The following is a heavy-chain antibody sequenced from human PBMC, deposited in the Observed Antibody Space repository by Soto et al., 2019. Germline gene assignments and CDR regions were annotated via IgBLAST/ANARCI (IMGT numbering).Heavy chain of an antibody. V-gene: IGHV5-10-1*01. D-gene: IGHD3-10*01. J-gene: IGHJ5*02. CDR1: GYSFTRYL. CDR3: ARMDGLVRGITKNWFDP. Sequence: PGESLKISCKGSGYSFTRYLISWVRQMPGKGLEWMGRIDPSDSYTNYGPSFQGHVTMSVDKSTSTAYLQWSSLKASDTAMYYCARMDGLVRGITKNWFDPWGQGTLVTVSS. CDR2: IDPSDSYT.